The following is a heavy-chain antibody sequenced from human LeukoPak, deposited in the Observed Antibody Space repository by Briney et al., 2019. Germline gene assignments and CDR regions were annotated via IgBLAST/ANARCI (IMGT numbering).Heavy chain of an antibody. D-gene: IGHD1-20*01. J-gene: IGHJ4*02. Sequence: SETLSLTCAVYGGSFSGYYWSWIRQPPGKGLEWIGEINQSGSTNYNPSLKSRVTISVDTSKNQFSLKLSSVTAADTAVYYCARDTLGVTGDYWGQGTLVTVSS. CDR1: GGSFSGYY. V-gene: IGHV4-34*01. CDR3: ARDTLGVTGDY. CDR2: INQSGST.